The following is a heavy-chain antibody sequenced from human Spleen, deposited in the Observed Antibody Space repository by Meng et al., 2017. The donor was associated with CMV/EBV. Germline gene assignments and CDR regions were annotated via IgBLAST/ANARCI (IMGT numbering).Heavy chain of an antibody. CDR1: GGSVSSGNYH. CDR3: AGLIVGNGGRGH. D-gene: IGHD2/OR15-2a*01. J-gene: IGHJ4*02. Sequence: VSGGSVSSGNYHWNWIRQPPGKGLEWIGQTVYGGSLKYNPSLESRLSISIDTSKNQFSLNLNSVTAADTAVYYCAGLIVGNGGRGHWGQGTLVTVSS. CDR2: TVYGGSL. V-gene: IGHV4-61*01.